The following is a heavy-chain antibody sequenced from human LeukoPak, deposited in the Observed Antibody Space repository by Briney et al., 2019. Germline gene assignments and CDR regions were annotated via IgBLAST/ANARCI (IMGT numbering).Heavy chain of an antibody. D-gene: IGHD3-9*01. CDR1: GYTFTSYD. V-gene: IGHV1-8*01. J-gene: IGHJ6*02. Sequence: ASVKVSRKASGYTFTSYDINWVRQATGQGLEWMGWMNPNSGNTGYAQKFQGRVTMTRNTSISTAYMELSSLRSEDTAVYYCARVFDWFTYNYYYGMDVWGQGTTVTVSS. CDR2: MNPNSGNT. CDR3: ARVFDWFTYNYYYGMDV.